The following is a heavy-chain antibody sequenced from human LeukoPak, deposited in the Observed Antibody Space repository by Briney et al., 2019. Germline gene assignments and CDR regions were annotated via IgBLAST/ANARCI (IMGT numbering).Heavy chain of an antibody. J-gene: IGHJ3*01. CDR2: IHHSGHT. CDR1: GGSFSGYF. D-gene: IGHD6-6*01. Sequence: PSETLSLTCAVHGGSFSGYFWSWIRQPPGKELEYIGEIHHSGHTTYNPSLKIRVTISVDTSKNQLSLSMISVTAPDTAVYYCARHESDSSSAAFDSWGQGTTVIVSS. CDR3: ARHESDSSSAAFDS. V-gene: IGHV4-34*01.